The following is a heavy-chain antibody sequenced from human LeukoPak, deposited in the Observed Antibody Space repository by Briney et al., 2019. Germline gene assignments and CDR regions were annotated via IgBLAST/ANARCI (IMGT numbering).Heavy chain of an antibody. V-gene: IGHV3-74*01. CDR1: GFTFSSYW. CDR3: AREAVTTPSFDY. J-gene: IGHJ4*02. D-gene: IGHD4-17*01. Sequence: GGSLRLSCAASGFTFSSYWMHWVRQAPGKGLVWVSHINKDGSSTSYADSVKGRFTISRDNAKNTLYLQMSSLRAEDTAVYSCAREAVTTPSFDYWGQGTLVTVSS. CDR2: INKDGSST.